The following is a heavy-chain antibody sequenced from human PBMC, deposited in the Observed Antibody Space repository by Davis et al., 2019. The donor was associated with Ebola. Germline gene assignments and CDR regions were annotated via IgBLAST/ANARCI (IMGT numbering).Heavy chain of an antibody. V-gene: IGHV4-61*01. Sequence: MPSETLSLTCTVSGGSVSSGSYYWSWIRQPPGKGLEWIGYIYYSGSTNYNPSLKSRVTISVDTSKNQLSLKLSSVTAADTAVYYCAATGMATITGGDYWGQGTLVTVSS. CDR1: GGSVSSGSYY. CDR2: IYYSGST. CDR3: AATGMATITGGDY. D-gene: IGHD5-24*01. J-gene: IGHJ4*02.